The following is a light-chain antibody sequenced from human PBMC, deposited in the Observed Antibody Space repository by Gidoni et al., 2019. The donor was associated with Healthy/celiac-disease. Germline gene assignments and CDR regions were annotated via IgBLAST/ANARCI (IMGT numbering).Light chain of an antibody. Sequence: PGERVTLSCRASQSVSSSYLTWYQQKPGQAPRLLIYGASTRATSIPARLSGSWSGTDFTLTISSLQPEDFAVYYCQQDYNLPPLTFXGXTKVEIK. CDR1: QSVSSSY. J-gene: IGKJ4*01. CDR3: QQDYNLPPLT. CDR2: GAS. V-gene: IGKV3D-7*01.